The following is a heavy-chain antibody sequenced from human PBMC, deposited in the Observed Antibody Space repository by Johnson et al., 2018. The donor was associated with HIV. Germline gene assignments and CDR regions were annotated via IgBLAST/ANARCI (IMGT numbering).Heavy chain of an antibody. D-gene: IGHD1-7*01. CDR3: AKGMYNWNYGVRRGAIDAFDI. CDR1: GFTFSSYG. CDR2: IWYDGSNK. J-gene: IGHJ3*02. Sequence: QVQLVESGGGVVQPGRSLRLSCAASGFTFSSYGMHWVRQAPGKGLAWVAVIWYDGSNKYYADSVKGRFTISRDNSKNTLYLQMNSLRAEDTAVYYCAKGMYNWNYGVRRGAIDAFDIWGQGTMVTVSS. V-gene: IGHV3-33*06.